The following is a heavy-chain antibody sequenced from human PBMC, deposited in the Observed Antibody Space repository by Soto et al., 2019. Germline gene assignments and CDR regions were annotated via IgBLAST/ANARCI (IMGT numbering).Heavy chain of an antibody. D-gene: IGHD1-1*01. CDR3: ARRTGTVPRPHYYYYGMDV. CDR1: GYSFTSYW. J-gene: IGHJ6*02. V-gene: IGHV5-10-1*01. CDR2: IDPSDSYT. Sequence: GESLKISCKGSGYSFTSYWISWVRQMPGKGLEWMGRIDPSDSYTNYSPSFQGHVTISADKSISTAYLQWSSLKASDTAMYYCARRTGTVPRPHYYYYGMDVWGQGTTVTVS.